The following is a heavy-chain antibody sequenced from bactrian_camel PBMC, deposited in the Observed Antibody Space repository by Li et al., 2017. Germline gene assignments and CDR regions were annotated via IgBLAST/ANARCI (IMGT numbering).Heavy chain of an antibody. D-gene: IGHD5*01. J-gene: IGHJ4*01. CDR1: RSTTAFTF. V-gene: IGHV3S54*01. CDR3: AVMVGALPFGPMCRRWLGH. CDR2: IYTYGGVALDT. Sequence: HVQLVESGGGSVQAGGPLRLTCETSRSTTAFTFMGWFRQAPGKEREGVAAIYTYGGVALDTYYADSVKGRFTISQDNAKNTVYLQMNMLKPEDTSVYVCAVMVGALPFGPMCRRWLGHWGQGTQVTVS.